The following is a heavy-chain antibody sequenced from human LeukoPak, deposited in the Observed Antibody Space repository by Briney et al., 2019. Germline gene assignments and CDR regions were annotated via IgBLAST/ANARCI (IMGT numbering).Heavy chain of an antibody. V-gene: IGHV4-59*11. J-gene: IGHJ6*03. CDR3: ARGPPLGVVQYYCGSGSPNYYYMDV. Sequence: SEALSLTCTVSGGSISSHYWSWIRQPPGKGLEWIGYIYYSGSTNYNPSLKSRVTISVDTSKNQFSLKLSSVTAADTAVYYCARGPPLGVVQYYCGSGSPNYYYMDVWGKGTTVTVSS. D-gene: IGHD3-10*01. CDR1: GGSISSHY. CDR2: IYYSGST.